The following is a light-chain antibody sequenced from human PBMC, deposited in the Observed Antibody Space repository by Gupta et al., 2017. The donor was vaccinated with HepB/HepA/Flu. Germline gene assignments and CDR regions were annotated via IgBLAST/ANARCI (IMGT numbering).Light chain of an antibody. J-gene: IGLJ3*02. CDR1: SSDVGNYNY. V-gene: IGLV2-11*01. CDR3: CLYGPSYMG. Sequence: QSALTPPVSVSGSPGQSVTISCSGTSSDVGNYNYVSWYQQHPAKAPKRMMYDVTRRPSGVPDRFYGAKSGNMAILEISGLQAEDYSFDSCCLYGPSYMGFGGGTKLTVL. CDR2: DVT.